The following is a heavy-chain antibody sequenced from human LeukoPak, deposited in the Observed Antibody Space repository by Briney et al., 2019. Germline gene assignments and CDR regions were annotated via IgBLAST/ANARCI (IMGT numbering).Heavy chain of an antibody. CDR2: IFHTGNS. CDR3: ARELWFVNAPGSWLDP. CDR1: GDSISSSDYS. V-gene: IGHV4-30-2*01. Sequence: SETLSLTCTVSGDSISSSDYSWGWIRQPSGKGLEWIGYIFHTGNSYYNPSLRSRVTISVDRSRNQFSLRLTSVTAADTAVYYCARELWFVNAPGSWLDPWGPGTLVAVSS. D-gene: IGHD3-10*01. J-gene: IGHJ5*02.